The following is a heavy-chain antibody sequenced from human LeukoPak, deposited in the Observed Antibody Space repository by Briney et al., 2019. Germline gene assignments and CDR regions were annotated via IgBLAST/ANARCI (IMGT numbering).Heavy chain of an antibody. CDR3: ARHYSYDPFDY. CDR1: SGSISSYY. D-gene: IGHD3-22*01. CDR2: ISYSGST. V-gene: IGHV4-59*01. J-gene: IGHJ4*02. Sequence: SETLSLTCTVSSGSISSYYWSWIRQPPGKGLEWTGYISYSGSTDYNPSLKSRVTISVDTSKNQFSLELNSVTAADTAVYYCARHYSYDPFDYWGQGALVTVSS.